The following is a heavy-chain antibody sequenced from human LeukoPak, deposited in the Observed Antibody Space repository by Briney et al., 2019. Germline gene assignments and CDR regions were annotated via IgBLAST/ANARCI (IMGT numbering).Heavy chain of an antibody. Sequence: GASVKVSCKASGYTFSDYYIHWVRQAPGQGLEWMGWINCDSGGTNNAQKFQGRVTMTRDTSINTAYMELSSLRSDDTAVYYCARPTTVTDYDACDIWGQGTMVPVSS. J-gene: IGHJ3*02. CDR1: GYTFSDYY. D-gene: IGHD4-17*01. V-gene: IGHV1-2*02. CDR3: ARPTTVTDYDACDI. CDR2: INCDSGGT.